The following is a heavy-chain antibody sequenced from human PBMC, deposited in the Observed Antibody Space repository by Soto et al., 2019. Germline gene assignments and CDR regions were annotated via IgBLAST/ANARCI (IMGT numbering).Heavy chain of an antibody. Sequence: SETLSLTCTVSGGSISSYYWSWIRQPPGKGLEWIGYIYYSGSTNYNPSLKSRVTVSVDTSKNQFSLKLSSVTAANTAVYYCARRYGPGFDYWGQGTLVTVSS. V-gene: IGHV4-59*08. D-gene: IGHD4-17*01. CDR3: ARRYGPGFDY. J-gene: IGHJ4*02. CDR2: IYYSGST. CDR1: GGSISSYY.